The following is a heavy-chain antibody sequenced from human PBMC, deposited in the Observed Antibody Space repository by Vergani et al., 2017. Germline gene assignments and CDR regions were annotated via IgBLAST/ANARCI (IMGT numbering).Heavy chain of an antibody. V-gene: IGHV4-39*01. CDR2: MDYSGSP. J-gene: IGHJ4*02. CDR3: ASKRGACRAAYCHSYDF. D-gene: IGHD2-15*01. CDR1: GDSVISTDYH. Sequence: QVQLQESGPGLVKPSETLSLTCTVSGDSVISTDYHWGWIRQPPGKGLEWIGSMDYSGSPSYNPSLESRISRSFETPKNQFSLRLTSVTAADTAVYYWASKRGACRAAYCHSYDFWGPGTLVGVSS.